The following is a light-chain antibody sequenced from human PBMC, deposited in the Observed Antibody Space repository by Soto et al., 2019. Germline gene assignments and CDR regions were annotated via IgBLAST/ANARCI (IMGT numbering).Light chain of an antibody. V-gene: IGKV1-39*01. CDR3: QQSFRPLWT. CDR2: AAS. CDR1: QSISNY. J-gene: IGKJ1*01. Sequence: DIQMTQSPSSLSASVGDRVTITCRASQSISNYLNWYQQKPGKAPKLLIYAASSMHSGVPSRFSGRGSETDFTLTISSLQPADSATYYCQQSFRPLWTFGQGTKVEV.